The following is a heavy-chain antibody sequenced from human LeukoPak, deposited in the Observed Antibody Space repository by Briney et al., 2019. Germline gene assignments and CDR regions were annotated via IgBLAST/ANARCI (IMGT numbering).Heavy chain of an antibody. D-gene: IGHD2-15*01. CDR2: IYYSGST. CDR1: GGPISSSSYY. J-gene: IGHJ3*02. V-gene: IGHV4-39*01. Sequence: SETLSLTCTVSGGPISSSSYYWGWIRQPPGKGLEWIGSIYYSGSTYYNPSLKSRVTISVDTSKNQFSLKLSSVTAADTAVYYCATNYCSGGSCYSEGAFDIWGQGTMVTVSS. CDR3: ATNYCSGGSCYSEGAFDI.